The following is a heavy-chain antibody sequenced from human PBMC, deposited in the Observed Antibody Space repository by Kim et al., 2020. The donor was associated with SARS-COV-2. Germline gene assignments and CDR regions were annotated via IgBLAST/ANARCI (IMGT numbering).Heavy chain of an antibody. CDR2: TYYRSKWYN. Sequence: SQTLSLTCAISGDSVSGNSVAWNWIRQSPSRGLEWLGRTYYRSKWYNDYAVSVKSRITVNPDTSKNQFSLQLNSVTPEDTAVYYCARGKSGYDEPSYYYYGVDVWGQGTTVTVSS. J-gene: IGHJ6*02. CDR1: GDSVSGNSVA. D-gene: IGHD5-12*01. V-gene: IGHV6-1*01. CDR3: ARGKSGYDEPSYYYYGVDV.